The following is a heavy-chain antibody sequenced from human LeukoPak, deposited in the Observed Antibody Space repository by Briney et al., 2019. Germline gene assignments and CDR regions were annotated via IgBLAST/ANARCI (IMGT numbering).Heavy chain of an antibody. CDR3: AREYSSGWSPNDY. J-gene: IGHJ4*02. D-gene: IGHD6-19*01. V-gene: IGHV3-21*06. CDR2: INNVRSHI. CDR1: GFTFSTSA. Sequence: PGGFLRLSCAASGFTFSTSAMNWDRQAPGKGLEWVSSINNVRSHIYYADSVRGRFTISRDNANNVLYLQMNSLRAEDTAVYYCAREYSSGWSPNDYWGQVTLVTVSS.